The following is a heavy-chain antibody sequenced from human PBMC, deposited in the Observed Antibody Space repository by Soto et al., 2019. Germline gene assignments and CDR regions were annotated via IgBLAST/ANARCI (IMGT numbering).Heavy chain of an antibody. CDR2: INAGNGNT. D-gene: IGHD3-9*01. CDR3: ARAVTYYDILTGYYNGPPIGPHLDY. V-gene: IGHV1-3*01. Sequence: ASVKVSCKASGYTFTSYAMHWVRQAPGQRLEWMGWINAGNGNTKCSQKFQGRVTITRDTSASTAYMELSSLRSEDTAVYYCARAVTYYDILTGYYNGPPIGPHLDYWGQGTLVTVSS. J-gene: IGHJ4*02. CDR1: GYTFTSYA.